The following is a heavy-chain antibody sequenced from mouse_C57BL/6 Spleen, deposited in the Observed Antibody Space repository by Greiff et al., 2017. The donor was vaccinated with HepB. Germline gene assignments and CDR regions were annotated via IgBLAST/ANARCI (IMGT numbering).Heavy chain of an antibody. CDR2: ISSGGDYI. CDR1: GFTFSSYA. Sequence: EVKVVESGEGLVKPGGSLKLSCAASGFTFSSYAMSWVRQTPEKRLEWVAYISSGGDYIYYADTVKGRFTISRDNARNTLYLQMSSLKSEDTAMYYCTRDADYSYDIDYWGQGTSVTVSS. CDR3: TRDADYSYDIDY. J-gene: IGHJ4*01. V-gene: IGHV5-9-1*02. D-gene: IGHD1-1*01.